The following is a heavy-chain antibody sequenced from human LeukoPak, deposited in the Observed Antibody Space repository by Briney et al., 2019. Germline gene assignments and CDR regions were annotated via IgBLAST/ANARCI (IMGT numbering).Heavy chain of an antibody. CDR2: IYPGDSDT. V-gene: IGHV5-51*01. CDR3: AREYYYGSGSYPDAFDI. CDR1: GYSFTSYW. J-gene: IGHJ3*02. D-gene: IGHD3-10*01. Sequence: GESLKISFKGSGYSFTSYWIGWVRQMPGKGLEWIGIIYPGDSDTRYSPSFQGQVTISADKSISTAYLQWSSLKASDTAMYYCAREYYYGSGSYPDAFDIWGQGTMVTVSS.